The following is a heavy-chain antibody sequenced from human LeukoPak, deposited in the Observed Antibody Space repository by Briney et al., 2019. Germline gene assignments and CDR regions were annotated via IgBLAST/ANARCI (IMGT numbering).Heavy chain of an antibody. CDR1: GGSISSSIYY. V-gene: IGHV4-39*01. CDR3: ARGEMATITSYYYYYMDV. Sequence: PSETLSLTCTVSGGSISSSIYYWGWNRQPPGKGLEWIGTLYYSGSTYYNPSLKSRVTISVDTSKNQFSLKLTSVTTADTAVYYCARGEMATITSYYYYYMDVWGKGTTVTISS. D-gene: IGHD5-24*01. CDR2: LYYSGST. J-gene: IGHJ6*03.